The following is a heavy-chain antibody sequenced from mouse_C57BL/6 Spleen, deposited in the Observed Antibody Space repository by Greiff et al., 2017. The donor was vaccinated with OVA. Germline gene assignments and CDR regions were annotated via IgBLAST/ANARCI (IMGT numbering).Heavy chain of an antibody. CDR2: IWTGGGT. D-gene: IGHD2-1*01. J-gene: IGHJ1*03. CDR3: ARAQGNYPWYFDV. CDR1: GFSLTSYA. Sequence: VKLVESGPGLVAPSQSLSITCTVSGFSLTSYAISWVRQPPGKGLEWLGVIWTGGGTNYNSALKSRLSISKDNSKSQVFLKMNSLQTDDTARDYCARAQGNYPWYFDVWGTGTTVTVSS. V-gene: IGHV2-9-1*01.